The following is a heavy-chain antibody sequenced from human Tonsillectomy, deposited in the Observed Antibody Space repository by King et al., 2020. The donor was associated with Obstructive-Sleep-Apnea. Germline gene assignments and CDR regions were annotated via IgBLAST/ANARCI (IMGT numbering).Heavy chain of an antibody. Sequence: TLKESGPVLVKPTETLTLTCSVSGFSLTDATVGVSWIRQPPGKALEWLAYIFPNGEKSYRTSLKSRLTISKDTSKSHVVLTMTNMDPVDTATFYCARDCYGSGSQGGRYFDYWGQGSLVTVSS. D-gene: IGHD3-10*01. V-gene: IGHV2-26*01. CDR3: ARDCYGSGSQGGRYFDY. CDR1: GFSLTDATVG. J-gene: IGHJ4*02. CDR2: IFPNGEK.